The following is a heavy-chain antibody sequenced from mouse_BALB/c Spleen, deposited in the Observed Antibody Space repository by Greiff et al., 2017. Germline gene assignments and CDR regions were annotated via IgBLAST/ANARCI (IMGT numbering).Heavy chain of an antibody. Sequence: EVQLQQSGPELVKPGASVKISCKASGYSFTGYYMHWVKQSHVKSLEWIGRINPYNGATSYNQNFKDKASLTVDKSSSTAYMELHSLTSEDSAVYYCAREGTLYAMDYWGQGTSVTVSS. CDR2: INPYNGAT. J-gene: IGHJ4*01. V-gene: IGHV1-31*01. CDR1: GYSFTGYY. CDR3: AREGTLYAMDY.